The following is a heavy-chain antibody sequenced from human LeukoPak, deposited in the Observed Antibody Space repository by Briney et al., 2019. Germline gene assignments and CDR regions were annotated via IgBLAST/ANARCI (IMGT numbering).Heavy chain of an antibody. CDR1: GYTLTELS. D-gene: IGHD1-26*01. CDR2: FDPEDGET. J-gene: IGHJ4*02. Sequence: ASVKVSCKVSGYTLTELSMHWVRQAPGKGLEWMGGFDPEDGETIYAQKFQGRVTMTEDTSTDTAYMELSSLRSEDTAVYYCATSSQWELLVGYSDYWGQGTLVTVSS. CDR3: ATSSQWELLVGYSDY. V-gene: IGHV1-24*01.